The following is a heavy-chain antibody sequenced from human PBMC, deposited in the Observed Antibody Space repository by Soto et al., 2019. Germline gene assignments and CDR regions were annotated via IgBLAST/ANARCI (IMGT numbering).Heavy chain of an antibody. CDR2: ISTYSGNT. D-gene: IGHD3-3*01. Sequence: ASVKVSFRASGYTFTSYGISWVRHAPGQGLEWMGWISTYSGNTDYAQKFQGRITMTTDTSTDTVYMELRSLRSDDTAVYFCARNLFGVIIMGDYWGQGTLVTV. V-gene: IGHV1-18*04. J-gene: IGHJ4*02. CDR3: ARNLFGVIIMGDY. CDR1: GYTFTSYG.